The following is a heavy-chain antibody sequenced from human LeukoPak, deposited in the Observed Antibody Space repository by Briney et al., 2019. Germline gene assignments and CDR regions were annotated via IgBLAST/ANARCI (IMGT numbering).Heavy chain of an antibody. D-gene: IGHD6-19*01. CDR3: AKVAGVRMDY. J-gene: IGHJ4*02. Sequence: GASVKVSCKASGYTFATYGFCWVRQAPGHGLEWMGWISANNGKTDYARKFQGRVTMTTDTSTSTAYMELRSLRPADTAVYYCAKVAGVRMDYWGQGTLLTVSS. CDR1: GYTFATYG. V-gene: IGHV1-18*01. CDR2: ISANNGKT.